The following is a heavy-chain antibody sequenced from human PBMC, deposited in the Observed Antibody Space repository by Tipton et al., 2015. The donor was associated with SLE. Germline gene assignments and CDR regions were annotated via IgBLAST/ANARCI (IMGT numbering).Heavy chain of an antibody. CDR1: GFTFSKHW. J-gene: IGHJ4*02. CDR2: ISSSSSYI. V-gene: IGHV3-21*01. Sequence: SLRLSCEASGFTFSKHWMHWVRQAPGEGLVWVSSISSSSSYIYYADSVKGRFTISRDNAKNSLYLQMNSLRAEDTAVYYCARAAAGTDYFDYWGQGTLVTVSS. D-gene: IGHD6-13*01. CDR3: ARAAAGTDYFDY.